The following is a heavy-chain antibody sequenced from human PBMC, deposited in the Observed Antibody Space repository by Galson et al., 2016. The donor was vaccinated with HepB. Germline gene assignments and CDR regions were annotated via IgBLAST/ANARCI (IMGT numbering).Heavy chain of an antibody. CDR2: INPNSGGP. D-gene: IGHD1-26*01. CDR3: ARFSTCELPGFGY. Sequence: SVKVSCKASGYTFTGYYMHWVRQAPGQGLEWMGWINPNSGGPNYAQKFQGWVTMTRDTSISTAYMELSRLRSDDTAVYYCARFSTCELPGFGYWGQGTLVTVSS. CDR1: GYTFTGYY. V-gene: IGHV1-2*04. J-gene: IGHJ4*02.